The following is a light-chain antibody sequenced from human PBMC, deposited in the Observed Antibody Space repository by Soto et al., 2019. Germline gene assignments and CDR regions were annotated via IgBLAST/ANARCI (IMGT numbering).Light chain of an antibody. V-gene: IGKV3-20*01. CDR2: GAY. Sequence: ESVLTQSPGTLSLSPGEKATLSCRASQSVSSSYLAWYQQKPGQAPRLLIYGAYSRATGIPYRFSGSGSGTNFPLTDNRLEPEDFQVYYCQHLGSSSWTFGHGTKMQIK. J-gene: IGKJ1*01. CDR1: QSVSSSY. CDR3: QHLGSSSWT.